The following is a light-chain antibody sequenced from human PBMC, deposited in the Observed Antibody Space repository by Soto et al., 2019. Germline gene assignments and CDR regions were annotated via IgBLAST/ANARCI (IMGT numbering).Light chain of an antibody. Sequence: QSVLTQPPSVSGTPGQRVTVSCSGSSSNIGSNPVNWYQQLPGTAPKPLIYNNNQRPSGVPDRFSGSKSGTSTSLAISGLQSEDEADYYCATWDDSLNGVVFGGGTKLTVL. CDR3: ATWDDSLNGVV. CDR2: NNN. CDR1: SSNIGSNP. V-gene: IGLV1-44*01. J-gene: IGLJ3*02.